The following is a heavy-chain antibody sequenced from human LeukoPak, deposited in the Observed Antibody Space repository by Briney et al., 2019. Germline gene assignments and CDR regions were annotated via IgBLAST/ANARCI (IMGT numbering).Heavy chain of an antibody. D-gene: IGHD3-22*01. V-gene: IGHV1-69*04. CDR1: GGTFSSYT. J-gene: IGHJ4*02. CDR3: ARERGVYYDSSGYFDY. Sequence: SVKVSCKASGGTFSSYTISWVRQAPGQGLEWMGRIIPILGIANYAQKFQGGVTITADKSTSTAYMELSSLRSEDTAVYYCARERGVYYDSSGYFDYWGQGTLVTVSS. CDR2: IIPILGIA.